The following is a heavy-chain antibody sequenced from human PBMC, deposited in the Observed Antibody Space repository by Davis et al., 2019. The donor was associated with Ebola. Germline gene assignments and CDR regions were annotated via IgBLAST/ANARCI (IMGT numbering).Heavy chain of an antibody. D-gene: IGHD3-16*01. Sequence: VSVKVSCQASGYTFTSSGISSVRQATGQGLEGMGWINPNSGGTNYAQKCQGRVTMTRDTSISTAYMELSRLRSDDTAVYYCARTGEYYYYYYMDVWDKGTTVTVSS. CDR3: ARTGEYYYYYYMDV. V-gene: IGHV1-2*02. CDR1: GYTFTSSG. CDR2: INPNSGGT. J-gene: IGHJ6*03.